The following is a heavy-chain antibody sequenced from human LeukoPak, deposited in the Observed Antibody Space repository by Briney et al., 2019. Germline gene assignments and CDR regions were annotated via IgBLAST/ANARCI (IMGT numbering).Heavy chain of an antibody. V-gene: IGHV1-18*01. Sequence: ASVKGSCKTSGYTFISDGITWVRQAPGQGLEWMGWISTYNGNPTYVQNLQGRVTMTTDTSTSTAYMELRSLRSDDTAVYYCARDSGRIAANFDYWGQGTLVTVSS. J-gene: IGHJ4*02. CDR1: GYTFISDG. D-gene: IGHD6-13*01. CDR3: ARDSGRIAANFDY. CDR2: ISTYNGNP.